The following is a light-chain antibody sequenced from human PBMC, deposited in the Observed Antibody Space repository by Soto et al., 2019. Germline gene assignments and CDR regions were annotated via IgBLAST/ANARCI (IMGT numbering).Light chain of an antibody. CDR1: QSVSSN. V-gene: IGKV3-15*01. J-gene: IGKJ1*01. CDR3: QQYNNWPPGRT. CDR2: GAS. Sequence: EIVMTQSPATLSVSPGERATLSCRASQSVSSNLAWYQQKPGQAPRLLIYGASPRATGIPARFSGSGSGTEFTLTISSLQSEDFAVYYCQQYNNWPPGRTFGQGTKVDIK.